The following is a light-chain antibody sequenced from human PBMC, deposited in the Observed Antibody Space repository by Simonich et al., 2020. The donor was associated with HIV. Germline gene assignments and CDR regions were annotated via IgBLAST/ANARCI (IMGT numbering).Light chain of an antibody. CDR2: GAS. J-gene: IGKJ5*01. Sequence: EIVMTQSPATLSVSPGERATLSCRASQSVRSNFAWYQQKPGQAPRLLIYGASTRATGIPARFSGSGSGTEFTLTISSLQSEDFAVYYCQQYNNWPLTFGQGTRLEIK. V-gene: IGKV3-15*01. CDR3: QQYNNWPLT. CDR1: QSVRSN.